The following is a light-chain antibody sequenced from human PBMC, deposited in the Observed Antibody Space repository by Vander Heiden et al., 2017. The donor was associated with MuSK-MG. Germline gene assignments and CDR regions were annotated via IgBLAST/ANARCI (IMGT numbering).Light chain of an antibody. CDR1: QSVLYSSNNKNY. CDR2: WAS. V-gene: IGKV4-1*01. Sequence: DIVETHSPDPLCVSLGERATINCKSSQSVLYSSNNKNYLAWYQQKPGQPPKLLIYWASTRESGVPDRFSGSGSGTDFTLTISSLQAEDVAVYYCQQYYSTPRTFGQGTKVEIK. J-gene: IGKJ1*01. CDR3: QQYYSTPRT.